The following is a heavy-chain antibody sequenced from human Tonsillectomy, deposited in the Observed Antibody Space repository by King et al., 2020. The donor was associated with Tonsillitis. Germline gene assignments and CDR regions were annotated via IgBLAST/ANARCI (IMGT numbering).Heavy chain of an antibody. D-gene: IGHD1-1*01. CDR2: IYYSGST. V-gene: IGHV4-59*01. Sequence: MQLQESGPGLVKPSETLSLTCTVSGGSISSYYWSWIRQPPGKGLEWIGYIYYSGSTNYNPSLKSRVTISVDTSKNQFSLKLSSVTAADTAVYYFAREDNYYFDYWGQGTLVTVSS. CDR3: AREDNYYFDY. CDR1: GGSISSYY. J-gene: IGHJ4*02.